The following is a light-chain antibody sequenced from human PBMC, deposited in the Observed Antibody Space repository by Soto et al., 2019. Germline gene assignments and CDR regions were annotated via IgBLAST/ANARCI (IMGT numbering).Light chain of an antibody. CDR2: GVS. Sequence: QSVLTQPASVSGSPGQSITISCTGTSSDVGAYKYVSWYQQHPGKAPKLIIYGVSNRPSGVSNRFSGSKSGNTAFLTISGLQPEDEAVYYCSSFTGTTTLDVFGTGTKVTVL. V-gene: IGLV2-14*03. CDR3: SSFTGTTTLDV. J-gene: IGLJ1*01. CDR1: SSDVGAYKY.